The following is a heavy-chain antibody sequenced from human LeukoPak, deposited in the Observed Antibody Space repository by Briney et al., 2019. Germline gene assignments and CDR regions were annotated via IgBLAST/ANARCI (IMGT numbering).Heavy chain of an antibody. J-gene: IGHJ4*02. Sequence: PSETLSLTCAVSDYSINSGHYWGWIRQPPGKGLEWIGSIYHSGRTYYNPSLKSRVTTSVDTSKSQFSLKLTSMTAADTAVYYCARHASPDIVIVPAATFDYWGQGTLVTVSS. V-gene: IGHV4-38-2*01. CDR1: DYSINSGHY. CDR3: ARHASPDIVIVPAATFDY. D-gene: IGHD2-2*01. CDR2: IYHSGRT.